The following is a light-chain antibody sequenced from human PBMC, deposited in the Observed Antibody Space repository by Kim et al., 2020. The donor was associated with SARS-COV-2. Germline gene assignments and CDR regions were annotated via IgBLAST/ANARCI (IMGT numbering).Light chain of an antibody. CDR3: QQYNSYPWT. J-gene: IGKJ1*01. V-gene: IGKV1-39*01. CDR1: QSISSH. CDR2: AAS. Sequence: DIQMTQSPSSLSASVGDRVTITCRTTQSISSHLNWYQQKPGRAPKLLISAASTLQGGVPSRFSGSGSGTEFTLTVSSLQPDDLATYYCQQYNSYPWTFGQGTKVDIK.